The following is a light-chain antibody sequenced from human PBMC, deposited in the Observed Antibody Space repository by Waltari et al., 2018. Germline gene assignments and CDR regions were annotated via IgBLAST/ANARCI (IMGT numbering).Light chain of an antibody. CDR3: HLYGSART. CDR1: QIVSNHY. V-gene: IGKV3-20*01. J-gene: IGKJ4*01. CDR2: GVS. Sequence: NVLTQSPGTLSLSPGERATLSCRASQIVSNHYLAWYQRQPGQAPRLLIYGVSSRATGIPDRFSGSGSGTDFTLTISRLEPEDSAVYFCHLYGSARTFGGGTKVEIK.